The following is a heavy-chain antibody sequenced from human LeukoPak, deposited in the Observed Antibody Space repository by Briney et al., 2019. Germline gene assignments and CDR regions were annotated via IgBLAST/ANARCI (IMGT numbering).Heavy chain of an antibody. J-gene: IGHJ4*02. D-gene: IGHD6-19*01. CDR2: ISDSGAYT. V-gene: IGHV3-23*01. CDR1: GSTFSNFA. CDR3: AKGAQSSAVDC. Sequence: GEPLRLSCAASGSTFSNFAVSWVRQAPGKGLEWVSSISDSGAYTYYADSVKGRLTVSRDDSKKTIYLQMNSLRVDDTAVYFCAKGAQSSAVDCWGQGTLVTVSS.